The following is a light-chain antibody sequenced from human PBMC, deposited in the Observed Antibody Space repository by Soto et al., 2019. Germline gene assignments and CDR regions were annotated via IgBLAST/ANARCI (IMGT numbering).Light chain of an antibody. CDR2: GAS. CDR3: QQYYNWPCT. Sequence: EKVMTQFPASLSVSPGERATLSCRASQSITSSLAWYQEKPGQAPRLLIYGASTRATGVPARFSGSGSGTEFTLTISSLQSEDFAVYYCQQYYNWPCTFGQGTKVEIK. V-gene: IGKV3-15*01. CDR1: QSITSS. J-gene: IGKJ1*01.